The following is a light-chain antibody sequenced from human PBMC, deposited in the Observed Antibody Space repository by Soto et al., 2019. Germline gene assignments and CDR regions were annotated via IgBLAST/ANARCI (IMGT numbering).Light chain of an antibody. V-gene: IGLV2-23*02. CDR1: SSDVGSYNL. CDR2: EVT. J-gene: IGLJ2*01. CDR3: CSYAGSRNVV. Sequence: QSALTQPASVSGSPGQSITISCTGTSSDVGSYNLVSWYQQHPGKAPKLIIYEVTKRPSGVSNRFSGSKSGNTASLTISGLQAEDEADYYCCSYAGSRNVVFGGGTQLTVL.